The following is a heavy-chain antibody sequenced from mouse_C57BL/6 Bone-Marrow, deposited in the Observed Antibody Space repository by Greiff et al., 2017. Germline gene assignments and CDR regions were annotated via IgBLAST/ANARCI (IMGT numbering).Heavy chain of an antibody. CDR1: GYAFSSYW. D-gene: IGHD1-1*01. V-gene: IGHV1-80*01. CDR2: IYPGDGDT. CDR3: ARPIYYYGSSYFDY. J-gene: IGHJ2*01. Sequence: QVQLQQSGAELVKPGASVKISCKASGYAFSSYWMNWVKQRPGKGLEWIGQIYPGDGDTNYNGKFKGKATLTADKSSSTAYMQLSSLTSEDSAVYFCARPIYYYGSSYFDYWGQGTTLTVSS.